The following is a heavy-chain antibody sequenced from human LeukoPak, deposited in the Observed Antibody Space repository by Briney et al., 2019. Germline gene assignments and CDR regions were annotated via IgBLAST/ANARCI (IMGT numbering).Heavy chain of an antibody. J-gene: IGHJ4*02. CDR2: IFHSGST. V-gene: IGHV4-38-2*02. CDR1: GYSISSGYY. CDR3: AREAFSSGYYDDY. D-gene: IGHD3-22*01. Sequence: PSETLSLTCTVSGYSISSGYYWGWIRQPPGKGLEWIGSIFHSGSTYFNPSLKSRVSISVDTSKYQFSLKLSSVTAADTAVYYCAREAFSSGYYDDYWGQGTLVTVSS.